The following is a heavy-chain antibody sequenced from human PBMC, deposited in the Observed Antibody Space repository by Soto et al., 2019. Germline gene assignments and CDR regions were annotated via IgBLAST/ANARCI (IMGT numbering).Heavy chain of an antibody. CDR3: ARDKRGYSYGTQDQTYYYYGMDV. J-gene: IGHJ6*02. CDR1: GGSISSGDYY. Sequence: SEALSLTCTVSGGSISSGDYYWSWIRQPPGKGLEWIGYIYYSGSTYYNPSLKSRVTISVDTSKNQFSLKLSSVTAADTAVYYCARDKRGYSYGTQDQTYYYYGMDVWGQGTTVTVSS. D-gene: IGHD5-18*01. CDR2: IYYSGST. V-gene: IGHV4-30-4*08.